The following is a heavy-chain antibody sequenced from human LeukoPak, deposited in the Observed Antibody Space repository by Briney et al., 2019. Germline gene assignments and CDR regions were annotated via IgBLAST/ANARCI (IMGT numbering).Heavy chain of an antibody. Sequence: GGSLRLSCAASGFTVSSNYMSWVRQAPGKGLEWVSVIYSGGSTYYADSVKGRFTISRDNSKNTLYLQMNSLRAEDTAVYYCAKSPGQLVPFDYWGQGTLVTVSS. J-gene: IGHJ4*02. CDR1: GFTVSSNY. V-gene: IGHV3-66*01. CDR3: AKSPGQLVPFDY. D-gene: IGHD6-13*01. CDR2: IYSGGST.